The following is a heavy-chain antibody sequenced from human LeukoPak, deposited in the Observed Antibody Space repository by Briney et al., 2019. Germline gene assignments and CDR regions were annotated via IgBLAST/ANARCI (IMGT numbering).Heavy chain of an antibody. CDR3: VRRRGINREYYFDY. V-gene: IGHV4-39*01. J-gene: IGHJ4*02. CDR1: GGSISVSNYY. CDR2: IYYSGST. Sequence: SETLSLTCTVSGGSISVSNYYWGWIRQPPGKGLEWIGTIYYSGSTSYSPSLKSRVTISVDTSKNQFSLKLSSVTAADTAVYYCVRRRGINREYYFDYWGQGTLVTVSS. D-gene: IGHD3-16*01.